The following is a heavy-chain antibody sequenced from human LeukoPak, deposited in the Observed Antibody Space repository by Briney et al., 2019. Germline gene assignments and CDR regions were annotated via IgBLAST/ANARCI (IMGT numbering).Heavy chain of an antibody. D-gene: IGHD2-2*01. CDR1: GYTFSSYG. J-gene: IGHJ5*02. CDR3: ARAVGCSSTSCYAAWFDP. CDR2: ISTYNGNT. Sequence: ASVKVSCKASGYTFSSYGISWVRQAPGQGLEWMGWISTYNGNTNYAQKLQGRVTMTTDTSTTTAYMELRGLRSDDTAVYYCARAVGCSSTSCYAAWFDPWGQGTLVTVSS. V-gene: IGHV1-18*01.